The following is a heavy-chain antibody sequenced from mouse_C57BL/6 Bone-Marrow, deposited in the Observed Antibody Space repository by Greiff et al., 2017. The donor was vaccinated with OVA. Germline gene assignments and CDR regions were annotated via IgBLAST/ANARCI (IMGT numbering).Heavy chain of an antibody. J-gene: IGHJ4*01. CDR1: GFTFSDYG. Sequence: SGFTFSDYGMAWVRQAPRKWPERVPFIGNLAYSMYYADTVTGRFTISRENAKNTRHMAVSSLRSEDTAMYNCARQRGQLRPMDYWGQGTSVTVSS. D-gene: IGHD3-2*02. V-gene: IGHV5-15*01. CDR3: ARQRGQLRPMDY. CDR2: IGNLAYSM.